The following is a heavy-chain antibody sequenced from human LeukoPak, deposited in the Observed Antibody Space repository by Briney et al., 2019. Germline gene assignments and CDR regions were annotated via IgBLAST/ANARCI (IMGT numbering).Heavy chain of an antibody. CDR2: IYPGDSDT. CDR3: ARHWVGGYCSSTSCYTGLDY. Sequence: GESLKISCKGSGYSFISYWIAWVRQMPGKGLEWMGIIYPGDSDTRYSPSFQGQVTISADKSISTAYLQWSSLKASDTAMYYCARHWVGGYCSSTSCYTGLDYWGQGTLVTVSS. V-gene: IGHV5-51*01. D-gene: IGHD2-2*02. CDR1: GYSFISYW. J-gene: IGHJ4*02.